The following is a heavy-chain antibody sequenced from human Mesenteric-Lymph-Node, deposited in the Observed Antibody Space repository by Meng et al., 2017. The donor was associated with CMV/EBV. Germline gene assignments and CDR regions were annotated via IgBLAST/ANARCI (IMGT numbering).Heavy chain of an antibody. D-gene: IGHD4-23*01. CDR1: GYSISSGYY. CDR2: IYHSGST. Sequence: SETLSLTCTVSGYSISSGYYWGWIRQPPGKGLEWIGSIYHSGSTYYNPSLKSRVTISVDTSKNQFSLKLSSVTAADTAVYYCARGGNSAFDAFDIWGQGTMVTVSS. V-gene: IGHV4-38-2*02. CDR3: ARGGNSAFDAFDI. J-gene: IGHJ3*02.